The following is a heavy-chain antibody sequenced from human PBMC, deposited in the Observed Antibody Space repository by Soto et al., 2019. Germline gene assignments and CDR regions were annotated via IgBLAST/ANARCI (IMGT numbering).Heavy chain of an antibody. Sequence: QLQLQESGSGLVKPSQTLSLTCAVSGGSISSGGYSWSWIRQPPGKGLEWIGYIYHSGSTYYNPSLKSRVTISVDRSKNQFSLKLSSVTAADTAVYYCARRTLYGSGTFDYWGQGTLVTVSS. CDR2: IYHSGST. CDR3: ARRTLYGSGTFDY. J-gene: IGHJ4*02. D-gene: IGHD3-10*01. V-gene: IGHV4-30-2*01. CDR1: GGSISSGGYS.